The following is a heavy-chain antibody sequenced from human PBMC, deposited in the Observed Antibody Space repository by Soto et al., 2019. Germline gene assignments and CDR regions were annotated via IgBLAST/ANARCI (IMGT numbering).Heavy chain of an antibody. Sequence: QVQLVESGGGVVQPGRSLRLSCAASGFTFSSYAMHWVRQAPGKGLGWVAVISYDGSNKYYADSVKGRFTISRDNSKNTLYLQMNSLRAEDTAVYYCARARGPYAPPTTVYGMDVWGQGTTVTVSS. D-gene: IGHD2-8*01. J-gene: IGHJ6*02. CDR1: GFTFSSYA. CDR3: ARARGPYAPPTTVYGMDV. V-gene: IGHV3-30-3*01. CDR2: ISYDGSNK.